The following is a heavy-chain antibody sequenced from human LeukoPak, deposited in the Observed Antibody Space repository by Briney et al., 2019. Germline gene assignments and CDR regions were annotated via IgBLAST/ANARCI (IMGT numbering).Heavy chain of an antibody. CDR3: ARNGVSAFDI. CDR2: IYYGENT. J-gene: IGHJ3*02. D-gene: IGHD2-8*01. V-gene: IGHV4-39*07. Sequence: SETLSLTCTVSGGSISSGPYYWGWIRQPPGKGLEWIGNIYYGENTYYNPSLKSRVTISVDTSKNQFSLKLSSVTAADTAVYYCARNGVSAFDIWGQGTMVTVSS. CDR1: GGSISSGPYY.